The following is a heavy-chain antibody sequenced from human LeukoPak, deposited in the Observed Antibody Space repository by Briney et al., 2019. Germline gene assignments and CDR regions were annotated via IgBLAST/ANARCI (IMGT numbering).Heavy chain of an antibody. CDR3: ARRCSYAYGYLDY. V-gene: IGHV1-2*02. CDR1: GYTFTGYY. CDR2: INPNSGGT. D-gene: IGHD5-18*01. J-gene: IGHJ4*02. Sequence: ASVKVSCKASGYTFTGYYMHWVRQAPGQGPEWMGWINPNSGGTNYAQKFQGRVTMTRDTSISTAYMGLNSLKSDDTAVYYCARRCSYAYGYLDYWGQGTLVTVSS.